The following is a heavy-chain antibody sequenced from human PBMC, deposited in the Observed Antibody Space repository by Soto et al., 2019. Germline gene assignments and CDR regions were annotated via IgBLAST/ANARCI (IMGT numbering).Heavy chain of an antibody. V-gene: IGHV4-59*08. J-gene: IGHJ6*03. CDR2: IYYSGST. D-gene: IGHD3-3*01. Sequence: SETLSLTCTVSGGSISSYYWSWIRQPPGKGLEWIGYIYYSGSTNYNPSLKSRVTISVDTSKNQFSLKLSSVTAADTAVYYCARLYGVDILYYYYYYMDVWGKGTTVTVSS. CDR3: ARLYGVDILYYYYYYMDV. CDR1: GGSISSYY.